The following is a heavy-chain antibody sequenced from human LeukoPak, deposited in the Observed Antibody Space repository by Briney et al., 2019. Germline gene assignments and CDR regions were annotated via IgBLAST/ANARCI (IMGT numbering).Heavy chain of an antibody. D-gene: IGHD3-10*01. J-gene: IGHJ4*02. Sequence: ASVKVSCNASGGTFSSYAISWARQAPGQGLEWMGIINPSGGSTSYAQKVQGRVTMTTDTSTSTAYMELRSLRSDDTAVYYCARDRRTMVRGAHDYWGQGTLVTVSS. CDR1: GGTFSSYA. CDR2: INPSGGST. CDR3: ARDRRTMVRGAHDY. V-gene: IGHV1-46*01.